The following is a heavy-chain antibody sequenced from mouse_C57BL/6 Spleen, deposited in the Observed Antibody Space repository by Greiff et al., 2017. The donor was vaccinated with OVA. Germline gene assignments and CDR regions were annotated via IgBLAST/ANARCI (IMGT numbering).Heavy chain of an antibody. CDR2: IYTGDGDP. D-gene: IGHD1-1*01. J-gene: IGHJ2*01. Sequence: QVQLKQSGAELVKPGASVKISCKASGYAFSSYWMNWVKQRPGKGLEWIGQIYTGDGDPNYNGKFKGKATLTADKAYSTAYMQLSSLTSEYSAVYFCARRSTTVDFDCWGQGTTLTVSS. V-gene: IGHV1-80*01. CDR3: ARRSTTVDFDC. CDR1: GYAFSSYW.